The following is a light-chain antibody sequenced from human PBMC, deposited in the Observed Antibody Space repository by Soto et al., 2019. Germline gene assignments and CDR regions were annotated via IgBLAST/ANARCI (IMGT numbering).Light chain of an antibody. CDR1: QVVSSSY. J-gene: IGKJ2*01. Sequence: EIVLTQSPGTLSLSPGESATLSCRANQVVSSSYLAWYQQKPGQAPRLLIYHASDRATGVPDRFSGSGSGTDFALTITRLEPEDFPLFYCQQYGTFPFSFGQGTKLEIK. V-gene: IGKV3-20*01. CDR2: HAS. CDR3: QQYGTFPFS.